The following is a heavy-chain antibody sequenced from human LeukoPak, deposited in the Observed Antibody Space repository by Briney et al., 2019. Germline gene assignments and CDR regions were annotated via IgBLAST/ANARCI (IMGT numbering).Heavy chain of an antibody. CDR1: GGTFSSYA. D-gene: IGHD3-22*01. CDR3: AIKYYYDSSGYFDY. Sequence: APVKVSCKASGGTFSSYAISWVRQAPGQGLEWMGRIIPIFGIANYAQKFQGRVTITADKSTSTAYMELSSLRSEDTAVYYCAIKYYYDSSGYFDYWGQGTLVTVSS. CDR2: IIPIFGIA. J-gene: IGHJ4*02. V-gene: IGHV1-69*04.